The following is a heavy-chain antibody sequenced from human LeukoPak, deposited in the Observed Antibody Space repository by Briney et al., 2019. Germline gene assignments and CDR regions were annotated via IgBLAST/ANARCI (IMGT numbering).Heavy chain of an antibody. J-gene: IGHJ4*02. D-gene: IGHD5-24*01. CDR2: IIPIFGTA. V-gene: IGHV1-69*13. Sequence: SVKVSCEASGGTFSSYAISWVRQAPGQGLEWMGGIIPIFGTANYAQKFQGRVTITADESTSTAYMELSSLRSEDTAVYYCARDGTMATITSQPGDYFDYWGQGTLVTVSS. CDR3: ARDGTMATITSQPGDYFDY. CDR1: GGTFSSYA.